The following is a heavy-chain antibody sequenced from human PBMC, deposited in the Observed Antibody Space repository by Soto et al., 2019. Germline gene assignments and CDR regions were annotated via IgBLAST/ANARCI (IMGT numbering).Heavy chain of an antibody. CDR3: SRGDATRIVVTSYYGMDV. J-gene: IGHJ6*02. V-gene: IGHV1-69*12. Sequence: QVQLVQSGAEVKKPGSSVRVSCKASGGTLRNYGISWVRQAPGQGLEWMGGIIPVFGTANYAQKFQGRVTIPADESTSTVYRDGTSLRSEDTGVYYCSRGDATRIVVTSYYGMDVWGQGTTVTVCS. D-gene: IGHD3-22*01. CDR2: IIPVFGTA. CDR1: GGTLRNYG.